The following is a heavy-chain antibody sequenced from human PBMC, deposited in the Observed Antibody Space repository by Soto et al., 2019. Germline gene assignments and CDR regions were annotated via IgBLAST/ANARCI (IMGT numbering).Heavy chain of an antibody. Sequence: GGSLRLSCAASGFTFSNAWMNWVRQAPGKGLEWVGRIKSKTDGGTTDYAAPVKGRFTISRDDSKNTLYLQMNSLKTEDTAVYYCTAASFTMIVVVTDYWGQGTLVTVSS. V-gene: IGHV3-15*07. CDR2: IKSKTDGGTT. CDR1: GFTFSNAW. CDR3: TAASFTMIVVVTDY. D-gene: IGHD3-22*01. J-gene: IGHJ4*02.